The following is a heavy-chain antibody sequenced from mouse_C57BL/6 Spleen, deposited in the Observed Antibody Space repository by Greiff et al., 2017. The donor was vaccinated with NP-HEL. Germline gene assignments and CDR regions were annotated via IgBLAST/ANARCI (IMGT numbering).Heavy chain of an antibody. Sequence: EVKLMESGGGLVKPGGSLKLSCAASGFTFSSYALSWVRQTPEKRLEWVATISDGGSYTYYPDNVKGRFTISRDNAKNNLYLQMSHLKSEDTAMYYCARASRNWYFDVWGTGTTVTVSS. D-gene: IGHD6-1*01. J-gene: IGHJ1*03. CDR2: ISDGGSYT. CDR3: ARASRNWYFDV. V-gene: IGHV5-4*03. CDR1: GFTFSSYA.